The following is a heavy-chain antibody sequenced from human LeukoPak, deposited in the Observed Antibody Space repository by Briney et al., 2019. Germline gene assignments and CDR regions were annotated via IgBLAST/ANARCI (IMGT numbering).Heavy chain of an antibody. CDR1: GFTFDDYA. CDR3: AKDRYCSSTSCYTGGLDY. CDR2: ISWNSGSI. Sequence: GGSLRLSCAASGFTFDDYAMHWVRQAPGKGLEWVSGISWNSGSIGYADSVKGRFTISRDNAKNSLYLQMNSLNTEDTALYYCAKDRYCSSTSCYTGGLDYRGQGTLVTVSS. J-gene: IGHJ4*02. D-gene: IGHD2-2*02. V-gene: IGHV3-9*01.